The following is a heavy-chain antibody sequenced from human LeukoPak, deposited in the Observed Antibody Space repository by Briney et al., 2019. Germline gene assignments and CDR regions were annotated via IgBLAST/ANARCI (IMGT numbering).Heavy chain of an antibody. CDR1: GFTFSSYG. CDR2: ISYGGSNK. Sequence: PGRSLRLSCAASGFTFSSYGMHWARQAPGKGLEWVAVISYGGSNKYYADSVKGRFTISRDNSKNTLYLQMNSLRAEDTAVYYCAKDLYNFWSGYYYYYGMDVWGQGTTVTVSS. J-gene: IGHJ6*02. CDR3: AKDLYNFWSGYYYYYGMDV. D-gene: IGHD3-3*01. V-gene: IGHV3-30*18.